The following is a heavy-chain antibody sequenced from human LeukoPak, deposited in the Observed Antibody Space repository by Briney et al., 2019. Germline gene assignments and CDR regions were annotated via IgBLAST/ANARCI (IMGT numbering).Heavy chain of an antibody. Sequence: PSETLSLTCAVYGGSFSGYYWSWIRQPPGKGLEWIGEINHSGSTNYNPSLKSRVTISVDTSKNQFSLELSSVTAADTAVYYCARGVYYYDSSGYYYDYWGQGTLVTVSS. CDR1: GGSFSGYY. CDR3: ARGVYYYDSSGYYYDY. CDR2: INHSGST. V-gene: IGHV4-34*01. J-gene: IGHJ4*02. D-gene: IGHD3-22*01.